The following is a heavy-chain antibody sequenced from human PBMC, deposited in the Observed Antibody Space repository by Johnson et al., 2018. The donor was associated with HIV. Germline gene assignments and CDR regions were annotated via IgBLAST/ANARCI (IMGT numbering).Heavy chain of an antibody. V-gene: IGHV3-74*01. CDR1: GFTFSSYW. CDR2: INSDGSST. CDR3: ARQLKYYYDSSGYYYLSSAAFDI. D-gene: IGHD3-22*01. Sequence: VQLVESGGGLVQPGGSLRLSCAASGFTFSSYWMHWVRQAPGTGLVWVSRINSDGSSTSHADPVKGRFTISRSNAKHTLYMQMNSLRAEDTAVYYCARQLKYYYDSSGYYYLSSAAFDIWGQGTMVTVSS. J-gene: IGHJ3*02.